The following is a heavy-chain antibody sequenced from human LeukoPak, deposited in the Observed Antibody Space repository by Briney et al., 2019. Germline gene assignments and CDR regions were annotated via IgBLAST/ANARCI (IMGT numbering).Heavy chain of an antibody. J-gene: IGHJ6*03. V-gene: IGHV4-30-4*08. CDR1: GGSISSGDYY. Sequence: SETLSLTCTVSGGSISSGDYYWSWIRQPPGKGLEWIGYIYYSGSTYYNPSLKSRATISVDTSKNQFSLKLSSVTAADTAVYYCARDSPNWGNSGYYYYMDVWGKGTTVTVSS. CDR3: ARDSPNWGNSGYYYYMDV. D-gene: IGHD7-27*01. CDR2: IYYSGST.